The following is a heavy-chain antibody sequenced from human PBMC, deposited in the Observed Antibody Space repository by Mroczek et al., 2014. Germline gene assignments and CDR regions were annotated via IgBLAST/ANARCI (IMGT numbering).Heavy chain of an antibody. CDR3: AREAYSSWAYYYYMDV. J-gene: IGHJ6*03. D-gene: IGHD6-6*01. CDR1: GGSISSGSYY. V-gene: IGHV4-61*02. CDR2: IYTSGST. Sequence: QVQLVESGPGLVKPSQTLSLTCTVSGGSISSGSYYWSWIRQPAGKGLEWIGRIYTSGSTNYNPLLKSRVTMSVDTSKNQFSLKLSSVTAADTAVYYCAREAYSSWAYYYYMDVWGKGPRSPSP.